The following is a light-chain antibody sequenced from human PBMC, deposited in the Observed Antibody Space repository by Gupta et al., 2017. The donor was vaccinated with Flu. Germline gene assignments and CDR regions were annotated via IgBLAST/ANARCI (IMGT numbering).Light chain of an antibody. V-gene: IGKV3-20*01. CDR3: QQYGSSPI. Sequence: EXEXXXSXGXLTAXXCERVTRSCRASQSVNSNYLAWYQHKPGQAPRLLMYGTYRRSIGIPERFSGSGSETDFTLTISRLEPDDFAVYYCQQYGSSPIFGQGTKVEIK. J-gene: IGKJ1*01. CDR2: GTY. CDR1: QSVNSNY.